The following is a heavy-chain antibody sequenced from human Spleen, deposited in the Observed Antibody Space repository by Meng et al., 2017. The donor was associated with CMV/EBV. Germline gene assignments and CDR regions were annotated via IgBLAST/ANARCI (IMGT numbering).Heavy chain of an antibody. Sequence: FSDYYIHWVRQAPGQGLEWVGWINPNSGGTDYAQKFQGRVTMTRDTSIRTAYMELSRLRSDDTAVYYCARGRYCSNGLCYHNGFDPWGQGTLVTVSS. CDR2: INPNSGGT. V-gene: IGHV1-2*02. D-gene: IGHD2-8*01. J-gene: IGHJ5*02. CDR3: ARGRYCSNGLCYHNGFDP. CDR1: FSDYY.